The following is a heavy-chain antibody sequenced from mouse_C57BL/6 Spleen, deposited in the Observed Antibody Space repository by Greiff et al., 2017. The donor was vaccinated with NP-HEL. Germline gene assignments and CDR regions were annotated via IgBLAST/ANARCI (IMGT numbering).Heavy chain of an antibody. Sequence: EVMLVESGGGLVQPKGSLKLSCAASGFSFNTYAMNWVSQAPGKGLEWVARIRSKSNNYATYYADSVKDRFTISRDDSESMLYLQMNNLKTEDTAMYYCVGVVTRAYWGQGTLVTVSA. CDR2: IRSKSNNYAT. V-gene: IGHV10-1*01. CDR1: GFSFNTYA. J-gene: IGHJ3*01. CDR3: VGVVTRAY. D-gene: IGHD1-1*01.